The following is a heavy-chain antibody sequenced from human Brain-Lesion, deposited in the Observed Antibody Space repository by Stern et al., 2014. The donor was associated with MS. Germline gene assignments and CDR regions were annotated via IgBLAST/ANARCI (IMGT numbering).Heavy chain of an antibody. J-gene: IGHJ5*01. D-gene: IGHD3-10*01. Sequence: EVHLVESGGGLVQPGGSLSLSCAASGFTFSNYWMHWVRQAPGKGLVWVSRVNNDGRRTSYADSVKGRFPMSRDNAKNTLYLQMNSLRVEDTAIYYCARGERWFDSWGQGTLVTVSS. CDR3: ARGERWFDS. CDR2: VNNDGRRT. V-gene: IGHV3-74*02. CDR1: GFTFSNYW.